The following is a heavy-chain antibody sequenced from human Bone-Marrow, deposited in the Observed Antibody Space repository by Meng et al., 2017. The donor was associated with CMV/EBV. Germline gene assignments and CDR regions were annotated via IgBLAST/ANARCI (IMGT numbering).Heavy chain of an antibody. CDR2: FDPEDGET. CDR1: GYTLTELS. V-gene: IGHV1-24*01. J-gene: IGHJ3*02. D-gene: IGHD2-2*01. Sequence: ASVKVSCKVSGYTLTELSMHWVRQAPGKGVEWMGGFDPEDGETIYAQKFQGRVTMTEDTSTDTAYMELSSLRSEDTAVYYCATDIVVVPAARKSAFDIWGRGAMVT. CDR3: ATDIVVVPAARKSAFDI.